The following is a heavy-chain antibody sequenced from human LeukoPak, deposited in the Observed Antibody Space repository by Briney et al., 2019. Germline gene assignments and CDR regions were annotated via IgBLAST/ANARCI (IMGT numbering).Heavy chain of an antibody. D-gene: IGHD3-16*02. CDR3: ATDAYDYVWGSYRYFHY. J-gene: IGHJ4*02. CDR2: IIPIFGTA. V-gene: IGHV1-69*13. Sequence: SVKVSCKASGGTFSSYAISWVRQAPGQGLEWMGGIIPIFGTANYAQKFQGRVTITADESTSTAYMELSSLRSEDTAVYYCATDAYDYVWGSYRYFHYWGQGTLATVSS. CDR1: GGTFSSYA.